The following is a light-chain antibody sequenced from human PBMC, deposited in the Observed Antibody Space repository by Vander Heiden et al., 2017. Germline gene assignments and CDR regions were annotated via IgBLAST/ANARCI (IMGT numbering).Light chain of an antibody. CDR2: EVS. CDR1: SSDVGGYKY. V-gene: IGLV2-14*01. Sequence: QSALTQPASVSGSPGQSITISCTGTSSDVGGYKYVSWYQQHPGKAPKVMIYEVSNRPSGVSNRFSGSKSGNTASLTISGLQAEDEADYYCMSYTSSSTWVFGGGTKLKVL. CDR3: MSYTSSSTWV. J-gene: IGLJ3*02.